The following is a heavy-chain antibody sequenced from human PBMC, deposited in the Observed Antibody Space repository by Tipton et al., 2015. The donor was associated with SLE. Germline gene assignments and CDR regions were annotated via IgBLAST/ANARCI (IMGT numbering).Heavy chain of an antibody. CDR1: GGSISSSSYY. Sequence: LRLSCTVSGGSISSSSYYWGWIRQPPGKGLEWIGSIYYSGSTYYNPSLKSRVTISVDTSKNQFSLKLSSVTAADTAVYYCARGGIVVVPAASFDYMDVWGKGTTVTVSS. CDR2: IYYSGST. CDR3: ARGGIVVVPAASFDYMDV. D-gene: IGHD2-2*01. J-gene: IGHJ6*03. V-gene: IGHV4-39*07.